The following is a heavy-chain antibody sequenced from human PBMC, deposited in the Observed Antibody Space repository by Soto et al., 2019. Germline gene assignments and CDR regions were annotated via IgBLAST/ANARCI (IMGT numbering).Heavy chain of an antibody. D-gene: IGHD3-10*01. V-gene: IGHV1-8*01. Sequence: QVQLVQSGAVVKKPGASVKVSCKASGYTLTSYNINWVRQVPGQGLEWMGWMDPNSGDTGNTQKFQGRVTMTRDISRGTAYMELSNLRSEDTAVYYCARQGSQYGSGNYVHWGQGTLVTVSS. CDR2: MDPNSGDT. CDR1: GYTLTSYN. J-gene: IGHJ4*02. CDR3: ARQGSQYGSGNYVH.